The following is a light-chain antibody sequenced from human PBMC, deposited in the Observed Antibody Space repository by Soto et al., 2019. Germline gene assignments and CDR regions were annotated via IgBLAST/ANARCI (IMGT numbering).Light chain of an antibody. J-gene: IGKJ1*01. Sequence: IVMTQPAATLSVSPGERATLSCRAIQSVSNNYLAWYQQKPGQAPRLLIYGASNRATGIPDRFSGSGSGTDFTLTISRLEPEDFAVYYCQQYGSSPPWTFGQGTKVDIK. CDR1: QSVSNNY. CDR3: QQYGSSPPWT. V-gene: IGKV3-20*01. CDR2: GAS.